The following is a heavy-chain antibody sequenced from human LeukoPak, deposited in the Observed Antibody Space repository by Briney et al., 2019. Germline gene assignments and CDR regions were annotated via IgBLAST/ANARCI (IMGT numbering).Heavy chain of an antibody. V-gene: IGHV4-59*08. CDR2: IYYSGST. CDR1: GGSISSYY. J-gene: IGHJ6*02. CDR3: ARARYYYDSSGYHYYYGMDV. D-gene: IGHD3-22*01. Sequence: SETLSLTCTVSGGSISSYYWSWIRQPPGKGLEWIGYIYYSGSTNYNPSLKSRVTISVDTSKNQFSLKLSSVTAADTAVYYCARARYYYDSSGYHYYYGMDVWGQGTTVTVSS.